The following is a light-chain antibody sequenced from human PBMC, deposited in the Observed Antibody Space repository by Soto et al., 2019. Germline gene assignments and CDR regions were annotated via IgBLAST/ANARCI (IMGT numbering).Light chain of an antibody. CDR3: QQYDHLST. Sequence: DIQLTQSPTFLSASAGDRVSITCRASQDIRRYLVWYQQKPGKAPNLLIYDASSLQTGVPSRFSGSGSGTEFTLTITSLQPEDFATYYCQQYDHLSTFGQGTKLEI. CDR2: DAS. CDR1: QDIRRY. V-gene: IGKV1-9*01. J-gene: IGKJ2*01.